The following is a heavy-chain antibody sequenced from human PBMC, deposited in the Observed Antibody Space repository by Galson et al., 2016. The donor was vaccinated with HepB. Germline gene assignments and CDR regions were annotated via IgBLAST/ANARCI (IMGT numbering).Heavy chain of an antibody. J-gene: IGHJ3*01. Sequence: SLRLSCAASGFTFGGFAMQWVRQAPGKGLEWVAGISWYSDRIGYADSVKGRFTISRDNAKNALFLQMNSLRPEDTAFYYCAKDFGDMAIAGPDAFDFWGRGTMVTVSS. CDR3: AKDFGDMAIAGPDAFDF. CDR1: GFTFGGFA. CDR2: ISWYSDRI. V-gene: IGHV3-9*01. D-gene: IGHD3-16*01.